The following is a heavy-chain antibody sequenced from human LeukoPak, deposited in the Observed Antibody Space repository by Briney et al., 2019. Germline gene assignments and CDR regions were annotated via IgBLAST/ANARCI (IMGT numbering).Heavy chain of an antibody. CDR3: ARDHNYAFDN. V-gene: IGHV3-48*04. J-gene: IGHJ4*02. D-gene: IGHD1-1*01. CDR2: IGISSGNT. CDR1: GFPFSDYS. Sequence: GGSLRLSCTASGFPFSDYSMNWVRQAPGNGLEWISYIGISSGNTKYADSVKGRFTISADNARNSLYLQMNRLRVEDTAVYYCARDHNYAFDNWGQGTLVSVSS.